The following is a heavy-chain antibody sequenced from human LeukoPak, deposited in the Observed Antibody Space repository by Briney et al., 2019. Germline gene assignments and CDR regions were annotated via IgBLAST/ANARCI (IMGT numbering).Heavy chain of an antibody. Sequence: GGSLRLSCAASGFTFSSYSMNWVRQAPGKGLEWISYISSSSATLYYADSVKGRFIISRDDAKNSLYLQMSSLRVGDTAMYYCARDEVGGPLKYWGQGTLVTVSS. CDR2: ISSSSATL. J-gene: IGHJ4*02. V-gene: IGHV3-48*04. CDR3: ARDEVGGPLKY. D-gene: IGHD6-6*01. CDR1: GFTFSSYS.